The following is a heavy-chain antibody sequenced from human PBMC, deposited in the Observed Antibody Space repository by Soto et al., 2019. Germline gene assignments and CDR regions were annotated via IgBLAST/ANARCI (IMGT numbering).Heavy chain of an antibody. D-gene: IGHD4-17*01. CDR1: GGSISSSSYY. V-gene: IGHV4-39*01. Sequence: SETLSLTCTVSGGSISSSSYYWGWIRQPPGKGLEWIGSIYYSGSTYYNPSLKSRVTISVDTSKNQFSLELSSVTAADMAVYYCARHWTYGDYNYYYYYGMDVWGQGTTVTVSS. CDR2: IYYSGST. J-gene: IGHJ6*02. CDR3: ARHWTYGDYNYYYYYGMDV.